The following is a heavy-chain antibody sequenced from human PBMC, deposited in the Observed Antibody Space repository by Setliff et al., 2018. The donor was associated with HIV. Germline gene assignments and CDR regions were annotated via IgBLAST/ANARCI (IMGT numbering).Heavy chain of an antibody. Sequence: PSETLSLTCTVSGVSISSYYWSWIRQSPGRGLEWIGYIYYSGITNYNPSLKTRVTLSVDTSKNLLSLKLRSVTAADTAVYSCVRPSSGTDGFDIWGQGAQVTVSS. V-gene: IGHV4-59*08. CDR1: GVSISSYY. D-gene: IGHD6-19*01. J-gene: IGHJ3*02. CDR2: IYYSGIT. CDR3: VRPSSGTDGFDI.